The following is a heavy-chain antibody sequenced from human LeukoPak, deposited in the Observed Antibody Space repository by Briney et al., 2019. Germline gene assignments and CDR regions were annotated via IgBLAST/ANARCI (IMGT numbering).Heavy chain of an antibody. D-gene: IGHD6-6*01. CDR3: VKDRSIAAPNNDFFDS. J-gene: IGHJ4*02. CDR2: IDSTGAYT. Sequence: GGSLRLSCAASGFTVSTNYMAWVRQAPGKGLEWVSAIDSTGAYTWYADSVKGRFTISKDSSKTILYLQMNSLRADDTAVYYCVKDRSIAAPNNDFFDSWGQGALVTVSS. CDR1: GFTVSTNY. V-gene: IGHV3-66*03.